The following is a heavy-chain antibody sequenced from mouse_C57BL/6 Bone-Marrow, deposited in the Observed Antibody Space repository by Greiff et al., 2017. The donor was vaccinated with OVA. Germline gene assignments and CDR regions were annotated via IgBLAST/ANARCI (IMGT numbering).Heavy chain of an antibody. D-gene: IGHD1-1*01. CDR2: IYPGDGDT. J-gene: IGHJ1*03. Sequence: QVQLQQSGPELVKPGASVKLSCKASGYAFSSSWMNWVKQRPGQGLEWIGRIYPGDGDTNYNGKFKGKATLTADKSSSTAYMQLSSLTSEDSAVYSCANSGNYGSLSYWYFDDWGTGTTVTVSS. V-gene: IGHV1-82*01. CDR3: ANSGNYGSLSYWYFDD. CDR1: GYAFSSSW.